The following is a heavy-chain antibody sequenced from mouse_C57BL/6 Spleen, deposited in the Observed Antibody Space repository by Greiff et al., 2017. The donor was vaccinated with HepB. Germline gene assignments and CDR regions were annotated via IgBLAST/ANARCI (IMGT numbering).Heavy chain of an antibody. V-gene: IGHV1-7*01. CDR2: INPSSGYT. CDR3: ARSRIGYDGYYAMDY. CDR1: GYTFTSYW. Sequence: VQLKESGAELAKPEASVKLSCKASGYTFTSYWMHWVKQRPGQGLEWIGYINPSSGYTKYNQKFKDKATLTADKSSSTAYMQLSSLTYEDSAVYYCARSRIGYDGYYAMDYWGQGTSVTVSS. D-gene: IGHD2-2*01. J-gene: IGHJ4*01.